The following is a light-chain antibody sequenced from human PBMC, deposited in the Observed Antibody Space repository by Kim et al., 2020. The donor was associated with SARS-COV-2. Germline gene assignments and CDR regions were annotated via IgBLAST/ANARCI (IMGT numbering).Light chain of an antibody. J-gene: IGKJ2*01. CDR2: LGS. CDR1: QSLLHSNGYNF. CDR3: MQALQTPYT. Sequence: APASISCKSSQSLLHSNGYNFLAWSLQKPGQSPQLLIYLGSNRASGVPDRFSDSGSGTDFTLKIRRVEAEDVGVYYCMQALQTPYTFGQGTKLEI. V-gene: IGKV2-28*01.